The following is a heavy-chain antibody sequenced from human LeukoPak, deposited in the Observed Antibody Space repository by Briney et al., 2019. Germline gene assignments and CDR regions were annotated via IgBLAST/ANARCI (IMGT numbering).Heavy chain of an antibody. J-gene: IGHJ5*02. Sequence: ASVKVSCKASGYIFTGYYLFWVRQAPGQGLEWMGWINPNGGATRYAQKFQGRVTLTCDTSIRTTYMELSSLTSDDTAVYYCAKGGYSSGWLRGNWFDPWGQGTLVTVSS. CDR3: AKGGYSSGWLRGNWFDP. CDR1: GYIFTGYY. D-gene: IGHD6-19*01. V-gene: IGHV1-2*02. CDR2: INPNGGAT.